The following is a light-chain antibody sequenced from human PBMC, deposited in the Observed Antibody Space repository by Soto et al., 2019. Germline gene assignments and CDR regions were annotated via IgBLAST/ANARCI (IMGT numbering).Light chain of an antibody. Sequence: DVQITQSHSPLSASVGDRVTITCRASQRISSWLGWYQKKPGKAPKLLVDKASSLKSGVPSRFSGSGYGTDFTLTISSLQPEDFATYYCQHYKRYSHTFGEGTKVDI. CDR1: QRISSW. J-gene: IGKJ4*01. CDR3: QHYKRYSHT. V-gene: IGKV1-5*03. CDR2: KAS.